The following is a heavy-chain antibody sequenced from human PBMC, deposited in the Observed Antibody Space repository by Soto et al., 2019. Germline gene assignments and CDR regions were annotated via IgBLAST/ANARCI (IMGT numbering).Heavy chain of an antibody. CDR3: ARGDRGAFDL. V-gene: IGHV3-74*01. D-gene: IGHD1-26*01. CDR1: GFTFSYYW. Sequence: EVQLVESGGGLVQPGESLRLSCAASGFTFSYYWMHWVRQAPGKGLVWVSRIHSDGSSTTYADSVKGRFTISRDNARNTVYLQMNRLRVEDTAVYYCARGDRGAFDLWGQGTVVTVSS. J-gene: IGHJ3*01. CDR2: IHSDGSST.